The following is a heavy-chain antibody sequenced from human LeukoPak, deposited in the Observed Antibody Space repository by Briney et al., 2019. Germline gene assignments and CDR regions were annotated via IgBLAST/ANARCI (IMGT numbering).Heavy chain of an antibody. CDR1: GYTFSDYD. D-gene: IGHD3-10*01. Sequence: ATVKISCKASGYTFSDYDMHWVQQAPGKGLEWMGRVDPEDGETIYVKKFQGRVSFTADMSTDTAYMELSSLTSEDTAVYYCATLGLEMSRGQPRGEGTTVIVSS. V-gene: IGHV1-69-2*01. CDR3: ATLGLEMSRGQP. J-gene: IGHJ6*04. CDR2: VDPEDGET.